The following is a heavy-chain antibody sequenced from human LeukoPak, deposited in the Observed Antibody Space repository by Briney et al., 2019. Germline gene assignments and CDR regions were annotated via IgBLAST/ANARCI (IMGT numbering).Heavy chain of an antibody. CDR2: ISGSGDST. CDR3: ATGSCSSSTCYRRY. D-gene: IGHD2-2*02. J-gene: IGHJ4*02. V-gene: IGHV3-23*01. CDR1: GFTFSSYT. Sequence: GGSLRLSSAASGFTFSSYTMNWVRQAPGKGLEWVSGISGSGDSTYYADSVKGRFTISRDNSKNTLYLQMNSLRAEDTAVFYCATGSCSSSTCYRRYWGQGTLVTVSS.